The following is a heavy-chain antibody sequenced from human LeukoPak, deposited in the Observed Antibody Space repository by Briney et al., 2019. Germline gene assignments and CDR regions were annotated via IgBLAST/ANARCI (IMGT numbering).Heavy chain of an antibody. CDR3: ARGAYCGGDCYSGYMDV. J-gene: IGHJ6*03. Sequence: PGGSLRLSCAASGFTFSSYWMHWVRQAPGKGLVWVSRINSDGSSTSYADSVKGRFTISRDNAKNTLYLQMNSLRAEDTAVYYCARGAYCGGDCYSGYMDVWGKGTTVTVSS. CDR2: INSDGSST. V-gene: IGHV3-74*01. CDR1: GFTFSSYW. D-gene: IGHD2-21*02.